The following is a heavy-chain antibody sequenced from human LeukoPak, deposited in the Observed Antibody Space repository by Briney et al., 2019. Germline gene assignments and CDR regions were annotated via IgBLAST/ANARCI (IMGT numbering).Heavy chain of an antibody. CDR2: FYYSGST. J-gene: IGHJ4*02. D-gene: IGHD2-21*02. V-gene: IGHV4-59*08. CDR1: GGAVTSFY. Sequence: SETLSLTCSVSGGAVTSFYWSWIRQSPGKGLEWIGYFYYSGSTKHNPSLKSRVTMSGDTSKNQLSLKLRSVTAADTAMYYCARHRFASAVILDDWRQVTLVTVSS. CDR3: ARHRFASAVILDD.